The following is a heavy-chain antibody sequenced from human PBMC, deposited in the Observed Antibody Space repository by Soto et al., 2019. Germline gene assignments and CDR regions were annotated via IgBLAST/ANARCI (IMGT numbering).Heavy chain of an antibody. J-gene: IGHJ5*02. CDR3: ATRITVFGLLIPPFDP. CDR2: INHTGGT. Sequence: PGGSLRLTCAVYGGSVNGYYWNWIRQPPGKGLEWIGEINHTGGTHYNPSLKSRVTMSVDTSKNQFSLRLSSVTAADTAIYYCATRITVFGLLIPPFDPWGQGTQVTVSS. D-gene: IGHD3-3*01. V-gene: IGHV4-34*01. CDR1: GGSVNGYY.